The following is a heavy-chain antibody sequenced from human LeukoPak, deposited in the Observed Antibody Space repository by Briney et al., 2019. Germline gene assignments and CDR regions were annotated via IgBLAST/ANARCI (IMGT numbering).Heavy chain of an antibody. D-gene: IGHD1-26*01. CDR3: ARWSGSSYYFDY. Sequence: SETLSLTCAVYGGSFSGYYWSWIRQPPGKGLEWIGSIYYSGSTYYNPSLKSRVTISVDTSKNQFSLKLSSVTAADTAVYYCARWSGSSYYFDYWGQGTLVTVSS. CDR1: GGSFSGYY. J-gene: IGHJ4*02. V-gene: IGHV4-34*01. CDR2: IYYSGST.